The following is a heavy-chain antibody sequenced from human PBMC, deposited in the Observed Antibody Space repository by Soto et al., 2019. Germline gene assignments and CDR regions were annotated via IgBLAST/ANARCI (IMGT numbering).Heavy chain of an antibody. CDR2: IKQDGSEK. CDR3: ARLKTPGSGYYLFEY. D-gene: IGHD3-22*01. J-gene: IGHJ4*02. Sequence: HPGGSLRLSCASSVFTFSSYWMSCVRHSPGKGLEWVANIKQDGSEKYYVDSVKGRFTISRDNAKNSLYLQMNSLRAEDTAVYYCARLKTPGSGYYLFEYWGQGTLVNVSS. CDR1: VFTFSSYW. V-gene: IGHV3-7*03.